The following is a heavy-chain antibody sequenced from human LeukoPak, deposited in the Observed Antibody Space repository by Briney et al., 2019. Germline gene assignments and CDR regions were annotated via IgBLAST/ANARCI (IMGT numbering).Heavy chain of an antibody. D-gene: IGHD2-15*01. CDR3: ARGVPAEYCSGGSCYQYYFDY. CDR1: GGSFSGYY. Sequence: SETLSLTSAVYGGSFSGYYWSWIRQPPGKGLEWIGEINHSGSTNYNPSLKSRVTISVDTSKNQFSLKLSSVTAADTAVYYCARGVPAEYCSGGSCYQYYFDYWGQGTLVTVSS. CDR2: INHSGST. J-gene: IGHJ4*02. V-gene: IGHV4-34*01.